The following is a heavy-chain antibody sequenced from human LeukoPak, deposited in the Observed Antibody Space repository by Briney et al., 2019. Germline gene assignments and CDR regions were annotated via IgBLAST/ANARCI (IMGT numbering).Heavy chain of an antibody. CDR3: ARGTYCSSTSCYTFDY. Sequence: SETLSLTCTVSGDSITNFYWSWIRQPAGKGLEWIGRIYTSGSTNYNPSLKTRVTMSVDTSKNQFSLKLSSVTAADTAVYYCARGTYCSSTSCYTFDYWGQGTLVTVSS. CDR1: GDSITNFY. J-gene: IGHJ4*02. D-gene: IGHD2-2*02. V-gene: IGHV4-4*07. CDR2: IYTSGST.